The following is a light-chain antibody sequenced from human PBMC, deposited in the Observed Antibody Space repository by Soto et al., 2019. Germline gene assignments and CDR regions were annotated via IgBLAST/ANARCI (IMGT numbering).Light chain of an antibody. CDR2: GAS. CDR1: QSVSSSY. J-gene: IGKJ1*01. Sequence: EIVLTQSPGTLSLSPGERATLSCRASQSVSSSYLAWYQQKPGQAPRLLIYGASSRATGIPDRFSGSVSGTDFTLTISRLVPDDFAVYYCQQYGSSSWTFGQGTKVEIK. CDR3: QQYGSSSWT. V-gene: IGKV3-20*01.